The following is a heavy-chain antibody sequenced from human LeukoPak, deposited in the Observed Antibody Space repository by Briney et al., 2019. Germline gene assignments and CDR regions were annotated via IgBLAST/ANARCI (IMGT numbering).Heavy chain of an antibody. CDR3: ARPRTAMVIDAFDI. J-gene: IGHJ3*02. Sequence: SETLSLTCTVSGGSISNYYWSWIRQPPGKGLEWIGYMYYSGSTNYNPSLKSRVTISVDTSKNQFSLKLSSVTAADTAVCYCARPRTAMVIDAFDIWGQGTMVTVSS. D-gene: IGHD5-18*01. CDR1: GGSISNYY. CDR2: MYYSGST. V-gene: IGHV4-59*08.